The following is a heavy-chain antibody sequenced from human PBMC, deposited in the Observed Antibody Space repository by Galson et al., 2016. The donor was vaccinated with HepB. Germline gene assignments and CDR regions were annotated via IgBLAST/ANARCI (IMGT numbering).Heavy chain of an antibody. CDR1: GFTFSSHA. D-gene: IGHD5-12*01. J-gene: IGHJ4*02. V-gene: IGHV3-23*01. CDR3: ASKGGFTWFDY. CDR2: INGSDGTT. Sequence: SLRLSCAASGFTFSSHAMIWVRQAPGEGLEWVSTINGSDGTTYYADSVKGRFTISRDNSKNTLYLQMNSLTAEDTAVYYCASKGGFTWFDYWGQGTLVTVSS.